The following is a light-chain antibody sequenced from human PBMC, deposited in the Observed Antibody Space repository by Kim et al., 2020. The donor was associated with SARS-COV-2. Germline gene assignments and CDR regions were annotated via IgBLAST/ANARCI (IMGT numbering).Light chain of an antibody. J-gene: IGKJ2*01. V-gene: IGKV3-15*01. CDR3: QQYNNWPYT. Sequence: SVSPEERPPLSCRASQSVSSNLAWYQQKPGQAPRLLIYGASTRATGIPSRFSGSGSGTEFTLTISSLQSEDFAVYSCQQYNNWPYTFGQGTKLEI. CDR1: QSVSSN. CDR2: GAS.